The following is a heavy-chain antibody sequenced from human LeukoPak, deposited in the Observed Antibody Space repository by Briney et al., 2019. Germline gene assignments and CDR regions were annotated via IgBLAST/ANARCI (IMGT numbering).Heavy chain of an antibody. CDR1: GGTFSSYA. J-gene: IGHJ3*02. D-gene: IGHD5-18*01. Sequence: SVKVSCKASGGTFSSYAISWVRQAPGQGLEWMGRIIPIFGTANYAQKFQGRVTITTDESTSTAYMELSSLRSEDTAVYYCARSLTWIQLWYAFDIWGQGTMVTVSS. CDR3: ARSLTWIQLWYAFDI. V-gene: IGHV1-69*05. CDR2: IIPIFGTA.